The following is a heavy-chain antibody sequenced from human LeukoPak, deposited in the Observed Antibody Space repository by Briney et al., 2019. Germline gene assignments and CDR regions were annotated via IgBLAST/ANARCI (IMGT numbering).Heavy chain of an antibody. CDR3: ARDLAFDY. Sequence: PGGSLRLSCAASGFTFSHYGMHWVRQAPGKGLEWVALISYDGSNQYYADSVKGRFTISRDNSKNTLYVQMNSLRAEDTAVYYCARDLAFDYWGQGTLVTVSS. J-gene: IGHJ4*02. D-gene: IGHD2-15*01. CDR2: ISYDGSNQ. V-gene: IGHV3-30*03. CDR1: GFTFSHYG.